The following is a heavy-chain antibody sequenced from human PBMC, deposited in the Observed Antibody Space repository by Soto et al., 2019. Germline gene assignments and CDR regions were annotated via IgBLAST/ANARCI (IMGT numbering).Heavy chain of an antibody. CDR2: IFHDGTA. J-gene: IGHJ4*02. CDR1: GVSISSGNW. D-gene: IGHD3-22*01. V-gene: IGHV4-4*02. CDR3: ARLVYDTRLNDMYFDF. Sequence: SETLSLTCAVSGVSISSGNWWTWVRQSPQRGLEYIGEIFHDGTANYYPSFERRVAISVDTPKNQFSLTLTSVTAADTAIYFCARLVYDTRLNDMYFDFWGQGTLVTVSS.